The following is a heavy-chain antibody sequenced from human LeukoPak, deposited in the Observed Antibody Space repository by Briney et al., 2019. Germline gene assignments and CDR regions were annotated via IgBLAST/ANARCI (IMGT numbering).Heavy chain of an antibody. CDR2: ISGSGGST. CDR1: GFTFSSYA. V-gene: IGHV3-23*01. D-gene: IGHD1-26*01. J-gene: IGHJ4*02. Sequence: GGSLRLSCAASGFTFSSYAMSWVRQAPGKGLEWVSAISGSGGSTYYADSVKGRFTISRDNSKNTLYLQMNGLRAEGTAVYYCARVWPEGDKGDEEWELLGYFDYWGQGTLVTVSS. CDR3: ARVWPEGDKGDEEWELLGYFDY.